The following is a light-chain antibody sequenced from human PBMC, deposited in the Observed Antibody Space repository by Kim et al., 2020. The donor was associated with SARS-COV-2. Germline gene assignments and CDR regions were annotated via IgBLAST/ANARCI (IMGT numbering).Light chain of an antibody. CDR2: DAS. J-gene: IGKJ4*01. Sequence: EIVLTQSPATLSLSPGERATLPCRASKSVTTYLAWYQQKPGQAPRLLIYDASNRATGIPARFTGSGSGTDFTLTISSLEPEDFAVYYCHHRSDWPLTFGGGTKVDI. CDR1: KSVTTY. CDR3: HHRSDWPLT. V-gene: IGKV3-11*01.